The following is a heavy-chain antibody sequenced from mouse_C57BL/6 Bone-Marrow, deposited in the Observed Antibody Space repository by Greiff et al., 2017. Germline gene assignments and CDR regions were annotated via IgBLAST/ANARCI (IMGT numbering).Heavy chain of an antibody. J-gene: IGHJ1*03. Sequence: EVKLQESGPGLVKPSQSLSLTCSVTGYSINSGYYWNWIRQFPGNKLEWMGYISYDGNNNYNPSLKNRISITRDTAKNQFFLKLNSGTTEDTATYYCSRERDYDYDWYFDVWGTGTTVTVSS. CDR3: SRERDYDYDWYFDV. V-gene: IGHV3-6*01. CDR1: GYSINSGYY. D-gene: IGHD2-4*01. CDR2: ISYDGNN.